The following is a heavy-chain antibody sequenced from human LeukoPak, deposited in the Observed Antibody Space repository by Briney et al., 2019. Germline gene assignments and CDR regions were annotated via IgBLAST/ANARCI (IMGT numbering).Heavy chain of an antibody. CDR2: IKQDGSEK. CDR3: ARLYVDTAYYYGMDV. J-gene: IGHJ6*02. Sequence: AGGSLRLSCAASGFTFSSYWMSWVRQAPGKGLEWVANIKQDGSEKYYVDSVKGRFTISRDNAKNSLYLQMNSLRAEDTAVYYCARLYVDTAYYYGMDVWGQGTTVTVSS. V-gene: IGHV3-7*01. CDR1: GFTFSSYW. D-gene: IGHD5-18*01.